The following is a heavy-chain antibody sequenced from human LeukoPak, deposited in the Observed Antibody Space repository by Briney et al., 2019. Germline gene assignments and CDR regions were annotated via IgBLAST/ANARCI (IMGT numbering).Heavy chain of an antibody. CDR1: GFTVSSNY. D-gene: IGHD3-22*01. V-gene: IGHV3-53*01. J-gene: IGHJ4*02. CDR2: IYSGGST. CDR3: AREIYDSSGGRGQFDY. Sequence: PGGSLRLSCAASGFTVSSNYMSWVRQAPGKGLEWVSVIYSGGSTYYADSVKGRFTISRDNSKNTLYLQMNSLRAEDTAVYYCAREIYDSSGGRGQFDYWGQGTLVTVSS.